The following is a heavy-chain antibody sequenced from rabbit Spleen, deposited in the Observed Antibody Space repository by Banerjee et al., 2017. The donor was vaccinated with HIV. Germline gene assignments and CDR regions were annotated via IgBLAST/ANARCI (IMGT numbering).Heavy chain of an antibody. J-gene: IGHJ4*01. CDR1: GIDFSSFYY. V-gene: IGHV1S43*01. CDR3: ARDDGSYDYIDGYFNL. D-gene: IGHD6-1*01. Sequence: QSLEESGGDLVKPGASLTLTCKASGIDFSSFYYMCWVRQAPGKGLELIACIYTTSANTWYASWVNGRFTISRSISLTTVDLKMSSLTAADTATYFCARDDGSYDYIDGYFNLWGPGTLVTVS. CDR2: IYTTSANT.